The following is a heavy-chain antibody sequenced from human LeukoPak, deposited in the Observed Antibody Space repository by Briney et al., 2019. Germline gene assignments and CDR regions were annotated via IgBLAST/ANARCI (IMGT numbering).Heavy chain of an antibody. V-gene: IGHV4-59*08. CDR1: NFSIANDYY. CDR2: IYYSGST. CDR3: ARLPYWYFDL. Sequence: SETLSLTCSVSNFSIANDYYWGWIRQPPGQGLEWIGYIYYSGSTNYNPSPKSRVTISVDTSKNQFSLKLSSVTAADTAVYYCARLPYWYFDLWGRGTLVTVSS. D-gene: IGHD2-2*01. J-gene: IGHJ2*01.